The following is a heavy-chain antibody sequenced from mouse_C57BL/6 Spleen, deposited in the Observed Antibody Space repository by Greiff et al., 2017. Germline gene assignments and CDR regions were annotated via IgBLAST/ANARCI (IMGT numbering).Heavy chain of an antibody. CDR2: IDPETGGT. Sequence: QVQLKESGAELVRPGASVTLSCKASGYTFTDYEMHWVKQTPVHGLEWIGAIDPETGGTAYNQKFKGKAILTADKSSSTAYMELRSLTSEDSAVYYCTRSYGYDSWFAYWGQGTLVTVSA. D-gene: IGHD2-2*01. V-gene: IGHV1-15*01. J-gene: IGHJ3*01. CDR3: TRSYGYDSWFAY. CDR1: GYTFTDYE.